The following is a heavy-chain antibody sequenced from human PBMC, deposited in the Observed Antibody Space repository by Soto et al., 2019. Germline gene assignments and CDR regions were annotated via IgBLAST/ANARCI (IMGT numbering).Heavy chain of an antibody. Sequence: ASVKVSCKASGYTFTSYGISWVRQAPGQGLEWMGCINASGGNANHAQKFQGRVTMTRDTSTSTVYMELTILRSEDAAVYYCARDYLSSKLSLSYFDFWGQGTLVTVSS. J-gene: IGHJ4*02. CDR2: INASGGNA. D-gene: IGHD2-2*01. CDR3: ARDYLSSKLSLSYFDF. CDR1: GYTFTSYG. V-gene: IGHV1-18*01.